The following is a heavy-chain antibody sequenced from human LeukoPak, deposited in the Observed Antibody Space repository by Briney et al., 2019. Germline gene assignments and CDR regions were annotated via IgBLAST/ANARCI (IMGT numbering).Heavy chain of an antibody. D-gene: IGHD3-16*01. Sequence: PGGSLGLSCAASGLPLSLYWMNWVRQAPGKGLEWVANIKQDGSVKHYVDSVKGRYTISRDNAKNSLFLQMDSLTAEDTAMYFCASHPYHDNNAYLNHWGQGTLVTVSS. CDR2: IKQDGSVK. V-gene: IGHV3-7*01. J-gene: IGHJ4*02. CDR1: GLPLSLYW. CDR3: ASHPYHDNNAYLNH.